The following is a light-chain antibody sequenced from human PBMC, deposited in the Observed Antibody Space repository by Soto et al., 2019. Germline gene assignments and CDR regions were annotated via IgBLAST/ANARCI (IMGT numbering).Light chain of an antibody. CDR2: GAS. J-gene: IGKJ4*01. CDR1: QSVSSSY. CDR3: RQYDSSPLT. V-gene: IGKV3-20*01. Sequence: EIVLTQSPGTLSLSPGERATLSCRASQSVSSSYLAWYQQKPCQAPRLLIYGASSRATGIPDSFSGSGSATDFTLTISRREPEDFAGCYCRQYDSSPLTFGEGTKVEIK.